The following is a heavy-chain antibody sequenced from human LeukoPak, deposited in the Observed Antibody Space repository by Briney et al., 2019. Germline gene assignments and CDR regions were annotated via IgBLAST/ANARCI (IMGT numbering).Heavy chain of an antibody. V-gene: IGHV3-7*01. D-gene: IGHD3-9*01. CDR2: IKQDGREK. CDR1: GFTFSTYN. J-gene: IGHJ4*02. CDR3: ARVEDYDILTGFDY. Sequence: GGSLRLSCAASGFTFSTYNMNWVRQAPGKGLEWVANIKQDGREKYSVDSVKGRFTISRDNAKNSLYLQMNSLRAEDTAVYYCARVEDYDILTGFDYWGQGTLVTVSS.